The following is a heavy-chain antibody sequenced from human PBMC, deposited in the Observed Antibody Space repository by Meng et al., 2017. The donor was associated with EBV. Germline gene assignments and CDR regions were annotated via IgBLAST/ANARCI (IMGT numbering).Heavy chain of an antibody. CDR3: ARGYRGSSWYLGY. CDR2: IIPIFGTA. V-gene: IGHV1-69*01. D-gene: IGHD6-13*01. J-gene: IGHJ4*02. CDR1: EGTVSSYA. Sequence: QLQRGAPGAEGKKPGSSVKVSCKASEGTVSSYANSWVRQAAGQGLEWMGGIIPIFGTANYAQKFQGRVTITADESTSTAYMELSSLRSEDTAVYYCARGYRGSSWYLGYWGQGTLVTVSS.